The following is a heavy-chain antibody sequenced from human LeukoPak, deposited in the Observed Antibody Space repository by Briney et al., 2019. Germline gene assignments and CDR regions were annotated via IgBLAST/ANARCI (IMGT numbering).Heavy chain of an antibody. CDR2: IRTKTDTYAT. CDR3: VALDPDY. CDR1: GFTFSDSS. J-gene: IGHJ4*02. D-gene: IGHD6-19*01. Sequence: GGSLRLSCAAAGFTFSDSSIHWVRQASGKGLEWVGRIRTKTDTYATAYAASVTGRFTISRDDSKNTAYLQMNSLKTEDTAVYYCVALDPDYWGQGTLVTVSS. V-gene: IGHV3-73*01.